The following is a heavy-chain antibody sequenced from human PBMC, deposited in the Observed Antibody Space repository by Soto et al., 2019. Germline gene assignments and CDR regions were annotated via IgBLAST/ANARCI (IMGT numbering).Heavy chain of an antibody. CDR1: SGSITSSNW. V-gene: IGHV4-4*02. J-gene: IGHJ6*03. CDR3: AIVLGRGLGDYYYYMDV. CDR2: IYHSGST. Sequence: QVQLQESGPGLVTPSGPLSLTCAVSSGSITSSNWWSWVRQHPGKGLEWIGEIYHSGSTNYNPSLKSRVTISVDKSKNQFSLKLSSVTAADTAVYYCAIVLGRGLGDYYYYMDVWGKGTTVTVSS. D-gene: IGHD3-16*01.